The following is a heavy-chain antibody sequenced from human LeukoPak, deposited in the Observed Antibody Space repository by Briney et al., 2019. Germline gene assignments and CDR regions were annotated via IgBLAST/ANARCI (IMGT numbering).Heavy chain of an antibody. Sequence: GGSLRLSCTASGFSVSSNFMSWVRQAPGKGLEWVSVLYSGANTYYADSVKGRFTISRDNSKNTLYLQMNSLRADDTAVYYCARAVAYYYVSGNYYPGAFDVWGQGTMVTVSS. V-gene: IGHV3-53*01. J-gene: IGHJ3*01. CDR1: GFSVSSNF. CDR2: LYSGANT. D-gene: IGHD3-10*01. CDR3: ARAVAYYYVSGNYYPGAFDV.